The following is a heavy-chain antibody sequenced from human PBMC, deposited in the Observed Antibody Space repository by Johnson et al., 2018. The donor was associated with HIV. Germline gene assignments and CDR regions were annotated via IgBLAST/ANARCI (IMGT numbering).Heavy chain of an antibody. D-gene: IGHD2/OR15-2a*01. CDR2: IKQDGSEK. J-gene: IGHJ3*02. Sequence: VQLVESGGGLVQPGGSLRLSCAASGFTFSNYWMNWVRQAPGKGLEWVANIKQDGSEKYYVDSVKVRFTISRDNSKNTPYLQMNSLRAGDTAMYYCAREREYFGNPAFDIWGQGTVVTVSS. V-gene: IGHV3-7*01. CDR1: GFTFSNYW. CDR3: AREREYFGNPAFDI.